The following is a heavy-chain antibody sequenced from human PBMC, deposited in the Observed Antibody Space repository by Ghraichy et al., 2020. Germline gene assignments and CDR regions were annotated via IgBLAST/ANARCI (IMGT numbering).Heavy chain of an antibody. V-gene: IGHV3-33*01. D-gene: IGHD2-2*01. CDR3: ARGIVVFPPESYYFDY. CDR2: IWYDGRNK. CDR1: GFTFSSYG. J-gene: IGHJ4*02. Sequence: GGSLRLSCAASGFTFSSYGMHWVRQAPGKGLEWVAVIWYDGRNKYYADSVKGRFTISRDNSKNTLSLQMNGLRAEDTAVYYCARGIVVFPPESYYFDYWGQGTVVTLSS.